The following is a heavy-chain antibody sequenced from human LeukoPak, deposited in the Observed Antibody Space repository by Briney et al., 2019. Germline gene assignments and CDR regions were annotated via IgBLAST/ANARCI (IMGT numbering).Heavy chain of an antibody. CDR1: GGSFSSYA. D-gene: IGHD6-13*01. CDR3: VRSGGSHDKIYSSSWLIDY. J-gene: IGHJ4*02. Sequence: SVKVSCKASGGSFSSYAISWLRQAPGQGRDWMGGIIPIFCTANYAQRFQGRVTITTDESTSTAYIALSSVRTEDTAVYYCVRSGGSHDKIYSSSWLIDYWGQGTLVTVSS. V-gene: IGHV1-69*05. CDR2: IIPIFCTA.